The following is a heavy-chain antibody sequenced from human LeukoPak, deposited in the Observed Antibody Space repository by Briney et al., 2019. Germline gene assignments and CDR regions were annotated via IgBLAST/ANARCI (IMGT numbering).Heavy chain of an antibody. CDR2: INHSGST. J-gene: IGHJ6*03. CDR1: GGSFSGYY. V-gene: IGHV4-34*01. Sequence: SETLSLTCAVYGGSFSGYYWSWIRQPPGKGLEWIGEINHSGSTNYNPSLKSRVTISVDTSKNQFSLKLSSVTAADTAVYYCARGLYDSSGLHYYYMDVWGKGTTVTVSS. D-gene: IGHD3-22*01. CDR3: ARGLYDSSGLHYYYMDV.